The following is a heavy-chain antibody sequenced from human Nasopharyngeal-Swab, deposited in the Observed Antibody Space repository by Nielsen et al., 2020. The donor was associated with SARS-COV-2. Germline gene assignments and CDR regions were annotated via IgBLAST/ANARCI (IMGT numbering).Heavy chain of an antibody. J-gene: IGHJ6*02. Sequence: GGSLRLSCAASGFTFSSYAMHWVRQAPGKGLEWVAVISYDGRNKYYADSVKGRFTISRDNSKNTLYLQMNSLRAEDTAVYYCARDYYDILTGYLPYYYYGMDVWGQGTTVTVSS. V-gene: IGHV3-30*04. CDR3: ARDYYDILTGYLPYYYYGMDV. D-gene: IGHD3-9*01. CDR2: ISYDGRNK. CDR1: GFTFSSYA.